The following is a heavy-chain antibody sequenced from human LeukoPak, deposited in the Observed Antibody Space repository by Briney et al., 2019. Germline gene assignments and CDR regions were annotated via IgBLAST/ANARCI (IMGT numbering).Heavy chain of an antibody. CDR1: GFTFINYG. J-gene: IGHJ5*02. V-gene: IGHV3-74*01. D-gene: IGHD2-15*01. Sequence: HPGGSLRLSCAASGFTFINYGIQWLRQGPEKGLALVARISTDGSTTSYADSVKGRFTISRNNAKNTVYLQMNSLRAEATALYYCVKDNSPVWFGPWGQGTLVTVSS. CDR3: VKDNSPVWFGP. CDR2: ISTDGSTT.